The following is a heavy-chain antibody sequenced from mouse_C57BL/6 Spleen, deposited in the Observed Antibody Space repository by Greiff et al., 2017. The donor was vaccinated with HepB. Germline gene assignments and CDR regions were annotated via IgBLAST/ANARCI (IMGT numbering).Heavy chain of an antibody. J-gene: IGHJ4*01. Sequence: VQLKESGPGLVAPSQSLSITCTVSGFSLTSYGVHWVRQPPGKGLEWLVVIWSDGSTTYNSALKSRLSISKDNSKSQVFLKMNSLQTDDTAMYYCARHPYYYGSSYAMDYWGQGTSVTVSS. V-gene: IGHV2-6-1*01. CDR1: GFSLTSYG. CDR3: ARHPYYYGSSYAMDY. CDR2: IWSDGST. D-gene: IGHD1-1*01.